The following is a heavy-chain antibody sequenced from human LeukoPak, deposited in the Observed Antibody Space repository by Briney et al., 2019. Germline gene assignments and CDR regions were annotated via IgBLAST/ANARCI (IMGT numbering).Heavy chain of an antibody. J-gene: IGHJ5*02. V-gene: IGHV4-38-2*02. CDR3: AKGAGGFSYYNWFDP. D-gene: IGHD5-18*01. Sequence: SETLSLTCTVSGYSISSGYYWGWIRQPPGKGLEWIGSIYHSGSTYYNPSLESRVTISVDTSKNQFSLKLASVTAADTAIYYCAKGAGGFSYYNWFDPWGQGTLVTVSS. CDR1: GYSISSGYY. CDR2: IYHSGST.